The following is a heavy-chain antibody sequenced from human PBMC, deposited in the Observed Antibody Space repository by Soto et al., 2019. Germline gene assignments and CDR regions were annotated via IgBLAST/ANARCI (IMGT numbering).Heavy chain of an antibody. Sequence: GGSLRLSCAASGFTFSSYGMHWVRQAPGKGLEWVAVIWYDGSNKYYADSVKGRLTISRDNSKNTLYLQMNSLRAEDTAVYYCARDPRQWLVRGYFDYWGQGTLVTVSS. CDR1: GFTFSSYG. CDR2: IWYDGSNK. D-gene: IGHD6-19*01. V-gene: IGHV3-33*01. J-gene: IGHJ4*02. CDR3: ARDPRQWLVRGYFDY.